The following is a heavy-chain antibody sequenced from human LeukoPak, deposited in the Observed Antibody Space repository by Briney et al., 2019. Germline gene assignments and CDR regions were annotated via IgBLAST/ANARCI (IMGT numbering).Heavy chain of an antibody. CDR1: GGSFSGYY. Sequence: SETLSLTCAVYGGSFSGYYWSWIRQPPGKGLEWIGEINHSGSTNYNPSLKSRVTISVDTSKNQFSLKLSSVTAADTAVYYCARGRGYGHCSSTSCYTLGSNRHFDYWGQGTLLTVSS. CDR2: INHSGST. D-gene: IGHD2-2*02. V-gene: IGHV4-34*01. CDR3: ARGRGYGHCSSTSCYTLGSNRHFDY. J-gene: IGHJ4*02.